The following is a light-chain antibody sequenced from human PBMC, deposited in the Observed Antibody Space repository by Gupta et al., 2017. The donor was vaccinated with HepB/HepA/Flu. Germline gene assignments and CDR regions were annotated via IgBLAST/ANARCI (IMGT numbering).Light chain of an antibody. CDR1: QNISSG. J-gene: IGKJ4*01. Sequence: ELVMTQSPATLSVSLGERATLACRASQNISSGLAWYQQKPGQTPRLLIYDASTRATDIPARFSGSGSATEFTLTISSLQSEDSVVYYCQQYKNWPPTFGGGTKVEIK. CDR2: DAS. V-gene: IGKV3-15*01. CDR3: QQYKNWPPT.